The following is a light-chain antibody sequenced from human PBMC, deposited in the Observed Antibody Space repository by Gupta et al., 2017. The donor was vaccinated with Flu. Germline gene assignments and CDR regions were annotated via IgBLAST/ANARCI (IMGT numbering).Light chain of an antibody. V-gene: IGKV2D-29*01. J-gene: IGKJ4*01. CDR3: WQSIQRAFT. Sequence: DIVMTQTPLSLSVTPGQPAAISCKSSQSLLSSGGKTSLYWYLQRPGQPPPALIEEAFNRRPAVADRFSGSGSGAEFTLQIIRAEAEDVGVYYGWQSIQRAFTCGGGTMVEIK. CDR1: QSLLSSGGKTS. CDR2: EAF.